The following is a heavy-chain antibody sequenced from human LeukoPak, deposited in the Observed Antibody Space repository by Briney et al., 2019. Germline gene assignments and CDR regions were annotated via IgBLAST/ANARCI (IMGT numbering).Heavy chain of an antibody. J-gene: IGHJ4*02. CDR3: ARHRDAAWFDY. Sequence: SGGSLRLSCAASGFAVSSNYMSWVRQAPGKGLEWVSVIYSGGSTYYADSVKGRFTISRDNSKNTLYLQMNSLRAEDTAVYYCARHRDAAWFDYWGQGTLVTVSS. V-gene: IGHV3-66*04. CDR2: IYSGGST. CDR1: GFAVSSNY.